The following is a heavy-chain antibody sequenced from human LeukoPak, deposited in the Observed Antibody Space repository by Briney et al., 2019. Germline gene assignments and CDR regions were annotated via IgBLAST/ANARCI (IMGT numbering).Heavy chain of an antibody. CDR3: ATTTIRLGY. Sequence: GSLRLSCAASGFTFSGYSMNWVRQAPGKGLEWIGSMYYRGSTYHNPSLKSRVTISVDTSKNQFSLKLSSVTAADTAVYYCATTTIRLGYWGQGTLVTVSS. CDR2: MYYRGST. J-gene: IGHJ4*02. D-gene: IGHD1-26*01. V-gene: IGHV4-38-2*01. CDR1: GFTFSGYS.